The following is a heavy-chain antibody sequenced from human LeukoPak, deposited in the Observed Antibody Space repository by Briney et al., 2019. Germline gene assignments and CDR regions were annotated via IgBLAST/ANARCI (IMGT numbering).Heavy chain of an antibody. V-gene: IGHV3-30*18. CDR1: GFTLSSYG. CDR2: ISYDGSNT. D-gene: IGHD3-3*01. Sequence: GGSLRLSCAASGFTLSSYGMHWVRQAPGKGLEWVAVISYDGSNTYYADSVKGRFTISRDNSENTLFLQMNSLRTEDTAVYYCAKKAPGADWSVVCWGQGTLVTVSS. J-gene: IGHJ4*02. CDR3: AKKAPGADWSVVC.